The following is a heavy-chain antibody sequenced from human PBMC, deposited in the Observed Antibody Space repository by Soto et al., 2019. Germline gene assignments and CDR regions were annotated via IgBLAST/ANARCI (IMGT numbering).Heavy chain of an antibody. CDR2: IYNIGST. CDR1: GGSIGGEY. J-gene: IGHJ6*02. Sequence: PAETLDLTCAVSGGSIGGEYWSWLRQPPGKGLEWIGYIYNIGSTNYNPSLRSRVTMSIDTSQNHFSLRLTSVTAAGTAVYYSGSDRGGMSFRAQGSTVTVSS. D-gene: IGHD3-16*01. V-gene: IGHV4-59*12. CDR3: GSDRGGMSF.